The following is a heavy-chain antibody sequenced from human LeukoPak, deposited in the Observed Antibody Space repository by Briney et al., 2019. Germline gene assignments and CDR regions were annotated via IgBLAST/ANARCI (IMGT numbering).Heavy chain of an antibody. CDR1: GYSISSGYY. D-gene: IGHD3-22*01. J-gene: IGHJ4*02. V-gene: IGHV4-38-2*02. CDR2: LYHGGRT. CDR3: ARSTSGYYYFDY. Sequence: SETLSLTCTVSGYSISSGYYWGWIRQPPGKGLEWIGSLYHGGRTYYNSSLKSRVTISLDTSKNQFSLKLSSVTAADTAVYYCARSTSGYYYFDYWGQGTLVTVSS.